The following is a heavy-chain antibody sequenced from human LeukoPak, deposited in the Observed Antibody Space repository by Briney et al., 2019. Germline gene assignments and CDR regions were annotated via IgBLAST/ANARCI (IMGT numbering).Heavy chain of an antibody. V-gene: IGHV4-4*07. D-gene: IGHD3-3*01. CDR2: IYTSGST. CDR3: ARDRFGDLNYFDY. J-gene: IGHJ4*02. CDR1: GGSISSYF. Sequence: PSETLSLTCTVSGGSISSYFWSWIRQPAGKGLEWLGRIYTSGSTNYNPSLKSRVTISADKSTNQFSLKLSSVTAADTAVYYCARDRFGDLNYFDYWGQGTLVTVSS.